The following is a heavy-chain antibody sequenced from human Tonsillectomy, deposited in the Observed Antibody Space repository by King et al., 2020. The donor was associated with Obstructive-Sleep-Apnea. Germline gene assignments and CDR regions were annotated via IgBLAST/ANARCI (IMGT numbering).Heavy chain of an antibody. D-gene: IGHD6-19*01. CDR1: GYIFTSYW. J-gene: IGHJ6*02. Sequence: VQLVESGTEVKKPGESLTISCKDSGYIFTSYWIGWVRQMPGKGLEWMGIIFPADSDTRYNPSFQGRVTISADKSISTAYLQWSSLKASDTAMYYCARQQSYYYGMDVWGQGTTVTVPS. V-gene: IGHV5-51*01. CDR3: ARQQSYYYGMDV. CDR2: IFPADSDT.